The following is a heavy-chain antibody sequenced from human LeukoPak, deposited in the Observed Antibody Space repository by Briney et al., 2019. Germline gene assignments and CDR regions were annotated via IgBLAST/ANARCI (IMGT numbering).Heavy chain of an antibody. CDR1: GYTFTSYY. V-gene: IGHV1-46*01. J-gene: IGHJ4*02. D-gene: IGHD3-22*01. Sequence: AASVKVSCKASGYTFTSYYMHWVRQAPGQGLEWMGIINPSGGSTSYAQKFQGRVTMTRDTSTSTAYMELSSLRSEDTAVYYCARVFPTYYYDSSGAYFDYWGQGTLVTVSS. CDR2: INPSGGST. CDR3: ARVFPTYYYDSSGAYFDY.